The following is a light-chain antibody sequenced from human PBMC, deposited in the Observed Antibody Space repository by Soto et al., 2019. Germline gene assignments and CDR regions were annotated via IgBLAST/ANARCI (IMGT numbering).Light chain of an antibody. CDR1: SSDVGGYNC. V-gene: IGLV2-11*01. J-gene: IGLJ1*01. CDR3: CSHSASYTFV. CDR2: DVT. Sequence: QSDLTQPRSVSGSPGQSVTISCTGTSSDVGGYNCVSWYQQHPGKAPQLIIYDVTQRPSGVPDRFSGSKSGNTASLSISGLQAEDEADYYCCSHSASYTFVFGTGTKLTVL.